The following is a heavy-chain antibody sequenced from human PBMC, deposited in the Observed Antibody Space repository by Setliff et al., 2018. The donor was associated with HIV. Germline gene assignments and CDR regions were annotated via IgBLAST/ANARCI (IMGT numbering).Heavy chain of an antibody. CDR1: GFTFDDYA. CDR2: ISWDGGST. V-gene: IGHV3-43D*04. J-gene: IGHJ4*02. D-gene: IGHD3-22*01. CDR3: AYYYAFDY. Sequence: GGSLRLSCAASGFTFDDYAMHWVRQAPGKGLEWVSLISWDGGSTYYADSVKGRFTISRDNSKNYLYLQMNSLRAEDTALYYCAYYYAFDYWGQGTLVTVSS.